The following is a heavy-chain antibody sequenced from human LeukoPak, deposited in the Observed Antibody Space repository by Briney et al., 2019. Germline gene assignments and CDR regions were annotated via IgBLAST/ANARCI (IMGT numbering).Heavy chain of an antibody. D-gene: IGHD3-9*01. CDR1: GYTFTSYY. J-gene: IGHJ4*02. Sequence: SVKVSCKASGYTFTSYYMEWMRQAPGQGLEWMGGIIPIFGTANYAQKFQGRVTITADKSTSTAYMELSSLRSEDTAVYYCARNRELRYFDWLLDYWGQGTLVTVSS. CDR2: IIPIFGTA. V-gene: IGHV1-69*06. CDR3: ARNRELRYFDWLLDY.